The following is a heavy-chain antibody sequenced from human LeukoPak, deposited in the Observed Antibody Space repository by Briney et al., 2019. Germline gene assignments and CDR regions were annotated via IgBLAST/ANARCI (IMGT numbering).Heavy chain of an antibody. V-gene: IGHV1-2*02. D-gene: IGHD3-10*01. Sequence: ASVKVSCKASGYTFTGYYMHWMRQAPGQGLEWMGWINPNGGGTNYAQKFQGRVTMTRDTSISTAYMELSRLRSDDTAVYYCARDRGKPYGSGSYYPGDAGYWGQGTLVTVSS. J-gene: IGHJ4*02. CDR2: INPNGGGT. CDR1: GYTFTGYY. CDR3: ARDRGKPYGSGSYYPGDAGY.